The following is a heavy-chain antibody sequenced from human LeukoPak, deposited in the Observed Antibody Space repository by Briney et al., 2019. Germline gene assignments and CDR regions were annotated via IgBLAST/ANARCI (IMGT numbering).Heavy chain of an antibody. CDR3: AKDSSADDSSGYSYYFDY. Sequence: GGSLRLSCAASGFTFSSYGMHWVRQAPGKGLEWVAVVSFDATNKYYADSVKGRSTISRDNSENTLYLQMNSLRAEDTAVYYCAKDSSADDSSGYSYYFDYWGQGTLVTVSS. J-gene: IGHJ4*02. CDR2: VSFDATNK. CDR1: GFTFSSYG. V-gene: IGHV3-30*18. D-gene: IGHD3-22*01.